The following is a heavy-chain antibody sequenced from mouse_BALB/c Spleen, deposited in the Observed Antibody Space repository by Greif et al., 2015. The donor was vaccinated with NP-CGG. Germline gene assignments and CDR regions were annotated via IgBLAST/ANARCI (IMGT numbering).Heavy chain of an antibody. D-gene: IGHD1-1*01. CDR3: ANYYGSSSYWYFDV. CDR2: ISYSGST. J-gene: IGHJ1*01. CDR1: GDSITSGY. V-gene: IGHV3-8*02. Sequence: EVQLQQSGPSLVKPSQTLSLTCSVTGDSITSGYWNWIRKFPGNKLEYMGYISYSGSTYYNPSLKSRISITRDTSKNQYYLQLNSVTTEDTATYYCANYYGSSSYWYFDVWGAGTTVTVSS.